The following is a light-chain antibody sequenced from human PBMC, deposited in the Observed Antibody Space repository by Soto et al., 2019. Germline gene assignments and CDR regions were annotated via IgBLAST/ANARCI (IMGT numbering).Light chain of an antibody. CDR2: GAS. V-gene: IGKV3-11*01. CDR3: QQYEKWPPSIT. J-gene: IGKJ5*01. Sequence: EIDLTHSPATLSLSPGEMATLSCRASRSLSKSLVWYQQKPGQAPRLLIDGASNRATGIPARFSGSGSGTDFTLTISGLQSEDFAVYYCQQYEKWPPSITFGQGTRLEIK. CDR1: RSLSKS.